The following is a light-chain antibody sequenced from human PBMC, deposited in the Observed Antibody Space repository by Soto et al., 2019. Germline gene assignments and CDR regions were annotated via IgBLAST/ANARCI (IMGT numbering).Light chain of an antibody. V-gene: IGKV1-33*01. Sequence: DIQMTQSPSSLSASVGDRVTITCQASQDISNYLNWYQQKPGKAPMLLISDASNLETGGPSRFSGSGSGTDFTFPISSLQPEDIATYFCQQCDDLPLTFGGGTKVEI. CDR3: QQCDDLPLT. CDR2: DAS. J-gene: IGKJ4*01. CDR1: QDISNY.